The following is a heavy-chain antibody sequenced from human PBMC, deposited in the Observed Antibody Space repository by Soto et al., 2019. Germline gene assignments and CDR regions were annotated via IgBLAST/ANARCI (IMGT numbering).Heavy chain of an antibody. D-gene: IGHD2-21*02. J-gene: IGHJ4*02. CDR1: GGSISSGGYY. Sequence: QVQLQESGPGLVKPSQTLSLTCTVSGGSISSGGYYWSWIRQHPGKGLEWIGYIYYSGSTYYNPSLKSRCTISVDTSKNQFSLKLSSVTAADTAVYYCARETNRWPFVVVTAIPTWRGYYFDYWGQGTLVTVSS. CDR2: IYYSGST. V-gene: IGHV4-31*03. CDR3: ARETNRWPFVVVTAIPTWRGYYFDY.